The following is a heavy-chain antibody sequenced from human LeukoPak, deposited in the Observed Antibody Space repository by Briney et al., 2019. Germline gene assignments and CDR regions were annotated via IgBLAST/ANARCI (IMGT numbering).Heavy chain of an antibody. Sequence: GGSLRLSCAASGLTFSSYAMSWVRQAPGKGLEWVSAISGSGGSTYYADSVKGRFTISRDNSKNTLYLQMNSLRAEDTAVYYCAKPLRSDPYYFDYWGQGTLVTVSS. CDR3: AKPLRSDPYYFDY. CDR2: ISGSGGST. J-gene: IGHJ4*02. V-gene: IGHV3-23*01. CDR1: GLTFSSYA.